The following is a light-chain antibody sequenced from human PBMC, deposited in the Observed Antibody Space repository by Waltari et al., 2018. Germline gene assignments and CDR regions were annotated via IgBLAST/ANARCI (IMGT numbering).Light chain of an antibody. CDR3: QAWDSSTAVV. V-gene: IGLV3-1*01. Sequence: YELIQPPSVSVSPGQTASITCSGDKLGDKYACWYQQKPGQSPVLVIYQDTRRPSGIPERFSGSNSGNTATLTITGTQAMDEADYYCQAWDSSTAVVFGGGTKLTVL. J-gene: IGLJ2*01. CDR2: QDT. CDR1: KLGDKY.